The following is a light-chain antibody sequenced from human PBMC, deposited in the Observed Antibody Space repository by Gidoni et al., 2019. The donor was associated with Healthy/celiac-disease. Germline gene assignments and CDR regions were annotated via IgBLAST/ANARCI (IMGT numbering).Light chain of an antibody. J-gene: IGKJ2*01. CDR1: QSVSSY. CDR3: QQRSNWPPGYT. V-gene: IGKV3-11*01. CDR2: DAS. Sequence: EIVLTQSPATLSLSPGETATISCRASQSVSSYLAWYQQKPGQAPRILIYDASNRATGIPARFSGSGSGTDFTLTISSLEPEDFAVYYCQQRSNWPPGYTFGQGTKLEIK.